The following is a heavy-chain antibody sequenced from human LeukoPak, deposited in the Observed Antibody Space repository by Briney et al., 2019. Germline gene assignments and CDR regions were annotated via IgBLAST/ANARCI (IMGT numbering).Heavy chain of an antibody. CDR3: AKDRAVGATVNREGAFDI. V-gene: IGHV3-30*18. CDR1: GFTFSGYG. Sequence: QPGGSLRLSCAASGFTFSGYGMHWVRQAPGKGLDWVALISYDGSNTYYADSVKGRFTISRDNSKNTLYLQMNSLRAEDTAVYYCAKDRAVGATVNREGAFDIWGQGTMVTVSS. CDR2: ISYDGSNT. D-gene: IGHD1-26*01. J-gene: IGHJ3*02.